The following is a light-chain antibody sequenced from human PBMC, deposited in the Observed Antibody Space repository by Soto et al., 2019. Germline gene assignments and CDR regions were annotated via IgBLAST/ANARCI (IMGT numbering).Light chain of an antibody. Sequence: DIQMTQSPSSLSASVGDRVTLTCRASETISTFLNWYQHKPGRAPKLLIYAASRLQGGVPSRFSGSGSGTDFTLTINGLQPEDFASYYCQQSYSLSPITFGQGTRLEI. J-gene: IGKJ5*01. CDR3: QQSYSLSPIT. CDR1: ETISTF. CDR2: AAS. V-gene: IGKV1-39*01.